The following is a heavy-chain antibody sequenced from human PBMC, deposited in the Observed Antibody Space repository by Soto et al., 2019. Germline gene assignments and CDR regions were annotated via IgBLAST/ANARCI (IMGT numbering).Heavy chain of an antibody. Sequence: QVQLQESGPGLVKPSQTLSLTCTVSGGSISSGGYYWSWIRQHPGKGLGWIGYIYYSGSTYYHPSLKSRVTISVDTSKNQFSLKLSSVTAADTAVYYCAGTPKEMATILFDYWGQGTLVTVSS. J-gene: IGHJ4*02. CDR3: AGTPKEMATILFDY. V-gene: IGHV4-31*03. CDR2: IYYSGST. D-gene: IGHD5-12*01. CDR1: GGSISSGGYY.